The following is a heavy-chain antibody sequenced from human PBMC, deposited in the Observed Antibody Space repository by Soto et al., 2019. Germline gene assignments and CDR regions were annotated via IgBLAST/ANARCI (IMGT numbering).Heavy chain of an antibody. V-gene: IGHV3-74*01. CDR2: IDSGGSTI. D-gene: IGHD1-26*01. J-gene: IGHJ3*02. CDR3: ARGGVGPYDAFDI. CDR1: GFTFSTYW. Sequence: GGSLRLSCAASGFTFSTYWMHWVRQIPGKGLVWVSYIDSGGSTINYADSVKGRFTISRDNAKNSLYLQMNSLRDEDTAVYYYARGGVGPYDAFDIWGQGTMVTVSS.